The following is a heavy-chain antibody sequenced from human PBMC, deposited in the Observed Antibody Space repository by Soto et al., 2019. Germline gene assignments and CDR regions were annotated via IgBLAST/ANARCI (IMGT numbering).Heavy chain of an antibody. V-gene: IGHV4-30-4*01. CDR1: GGSISSGDYY. CDR3: AREGSYGSGSYYSFGMDV. CDR2: IYYSGST. D-gene: IGHD3-10*01. Sequence: SETLSLTCTVSGGSISSGDYYWSWIRQPPGKGLEWIGHIYYSGSTYYNPSLKSRVTISVDTSKNQFSLKLSSVTAADTAVYYCAREGSYGSGSYYSFGMDVWGQGTTVTVSS. J-gene: IGHJ6*02.